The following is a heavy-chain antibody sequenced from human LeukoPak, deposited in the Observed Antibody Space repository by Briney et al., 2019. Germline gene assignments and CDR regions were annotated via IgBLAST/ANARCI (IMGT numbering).Heavy chain of an antibody. D-gene: IGHD7-27*01. J-gene: IGHJ4*02. CDR2: ISGSGGST. CDR3: AKGYLVPYWGDY. Sequence: GGSLRLSCAASGFTLSSYAMSWVRQAPGKGLEWVSAISGSGGSTYYADSVKGRFTISRDNSKNTLYLQMNSLRAEDTAVYYCAKGYLVPYWGDYWGQGTLVTVSS. CDR1: GFTLSSYA. V-gene: IGHV3-23*01.